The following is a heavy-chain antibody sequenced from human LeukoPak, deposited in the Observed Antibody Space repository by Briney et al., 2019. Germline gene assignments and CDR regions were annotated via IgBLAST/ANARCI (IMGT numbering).Heavy chain of an antibody. CDR2: IIPIFGTA. J-gene: IGHJ4*02. Sequence: ASVKVSCKASGYTFTSYGISWVRQAPGQGLEWMGGIIPIFGTANYAQKFQGRVTITADESTSTAYMELSSLRSEDTAVYYCARAREYNWNPLDYWGQGTLVTVSS. V-gene: IGHV1-69*13. CDR3: ARAREYNWNPLDY. CDR1: GYTFTSYG. D-gene: IGHD1-20*01.